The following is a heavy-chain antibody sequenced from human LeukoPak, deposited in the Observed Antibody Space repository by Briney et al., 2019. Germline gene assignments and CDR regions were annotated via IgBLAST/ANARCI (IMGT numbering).Heavy chain of an antibody. Sequence: GGSLRLSCAASGFTFSSYAMNWVRQAPGKGLEWVSTVGGGDATFYTDSVKGRFTISRDDSKNTVSLQMNSLRLEDTAVYYCAKDSWSRNGIYDPFDIWGQGTMVTVSS. CDR1: GFTFSSYA. CDR3: AKDSWSRNGIYDPFDI. CDR2: TVGGGDAT. D-gene: IGHD5-12*01. V-gene: IGHV3-23*01. J-gene: IGHJ3*02.